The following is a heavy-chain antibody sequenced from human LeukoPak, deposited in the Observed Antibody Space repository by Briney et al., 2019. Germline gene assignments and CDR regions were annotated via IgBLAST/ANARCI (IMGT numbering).Heavy chain of an antibody. D-gene: IGHD3-22*01. J-gene: IGHJ4*02. Sequence: GGSLRLSCAASGFTFSSYSMNWVRQAPGKGLEWVSSISSSSSYIYYADSVKGRFTISRDNAKNSLYLQMNSLRAEDTAVYYCARVADSSGYYPAYWGQGTLVTVSS. CDR1: GFTFSSYS. CDR2: ISSSSSYI. V-gene: IGHV3-21*01. CDR3: ARVADSSGYYPAY.